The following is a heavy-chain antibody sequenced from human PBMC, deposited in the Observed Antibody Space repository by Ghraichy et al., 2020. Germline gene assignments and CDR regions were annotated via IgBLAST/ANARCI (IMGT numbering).Heavy chain of an antibody. V-gene: IGHV1-3*04. J-gene: IGHJ6*02. D-gene: IGHD2-2*01. Sequence: ASVKVSCKAFGYTFTNYFIHWMRQAPGQRLEWMGCIYNSNVNTEYSQKFQGRVTFTRDTSASTAYMELSSLTSEDTAVYYCARVPHSIVVVPYGMDVWGQGTRVTVSS. CDR2: IYNSNVNT. CDR3: ARVPHSIVVVPYGMDV. CDR1: GYTFTNYF.